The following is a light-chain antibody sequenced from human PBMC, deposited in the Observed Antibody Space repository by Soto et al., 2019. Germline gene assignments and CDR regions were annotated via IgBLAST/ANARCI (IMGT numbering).Light chain of an antibody. CDR2: DVN. J-gene: IGLJ2*01. CDR1: TSDVGGYDY. V-gene: IGLV2-14*01. CDR3: SSYTSSNTEV. Sequence: QSALTQPASVSGSPGQSIAISCTGTTSDVGGYDYVSWYQQYPGKAPKLMIYDVNNRPSGVSNRFSGSKSGNTASPTISGLQAEDEADYYCSSYTSSNTEVFGGGTKVTVL.